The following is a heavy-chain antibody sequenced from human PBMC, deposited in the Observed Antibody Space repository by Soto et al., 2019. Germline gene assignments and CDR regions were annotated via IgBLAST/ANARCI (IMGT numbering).Heavy chain of an antibody. CDR3: ERLELSSGGSCGFDY. J-gene: IGHJ4*02. CDR1: GYTFTGYY. Sequence: ASVKVSCKASGYTFTGYYMHWVRQAPGQGLEWMGWINPNSGGTNYAQKFQGWVTMTRDTSISTAYMELSRLRSDDTAVYYCERLELSSGGSCGFDYWGQGTLVTVSS. CDR2: INPNSGGT. V-gene: IGHV1-2*04. D-gene: IGHD2-15*01.